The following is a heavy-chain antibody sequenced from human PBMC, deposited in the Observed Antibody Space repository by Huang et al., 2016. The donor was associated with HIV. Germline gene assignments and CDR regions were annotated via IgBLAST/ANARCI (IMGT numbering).Heavy chain of an antibody. CDR1: GYIFTNYG. CDR3: VRVRRVTDTHCVADCNTLEIFDI. V-gene: IGHV7-4-1*02. Sequence: QVQLVQSGSELKKPGASVKVSCKASGYIFTNYGIHWVRQAPGQGLEWIGLSNTNTGSPRDAQGFTGRLAFSLDTSVNTAYLKISSLKAEDSAIYYCVRVRRVTDTHCVADCNTLEIFDIWGQGTMVTVSA. CDR2: SNTNTGSP. J-gene: IGHJ3*02. D-gene: IGHD2-21*02.